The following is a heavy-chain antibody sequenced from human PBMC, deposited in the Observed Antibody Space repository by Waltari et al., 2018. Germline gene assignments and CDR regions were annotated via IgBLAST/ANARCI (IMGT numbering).Heavy chain of an antibody. V-gene: IGHV4-39*01. D-gene: IGHD3-10*01. J-gene: IGHJ5*01. CDR2: MYYRGSS. CDR3: ARAFGSGSYAWFDS. CDR1: GDSVTSGSYH. Sequence: QLQLQESGPGLVKPSETLSLTCSVSGDSVTSGSYHWGWIRQPPRKGLEWIGMMYYRGSSYSNPSLKSRVTISVDTSKNQFSLKLSSVAAADTAVYYCARAFGSGSYAWFDSWGQGTLVTVSS.